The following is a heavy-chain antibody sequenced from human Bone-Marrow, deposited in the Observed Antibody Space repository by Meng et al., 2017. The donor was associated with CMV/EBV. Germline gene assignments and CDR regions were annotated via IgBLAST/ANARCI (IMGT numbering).Heavy chain of an antibody. J-gene: IGHJ5*02. CDR2: ISSSGATI. Sequence: GESLKISCAASGFTFSNFEVHWVRQAPGKGLEWISYISSSGATIYYADSVKGRFTISRDNAKNSLYLQMNSLRAEDTAVYYCARDGSLDPWGQGTLVTVSS. CDR3: ARDGSLDP. V-gene: IGHV3-48*03. CDR1: GFTFSNFE.